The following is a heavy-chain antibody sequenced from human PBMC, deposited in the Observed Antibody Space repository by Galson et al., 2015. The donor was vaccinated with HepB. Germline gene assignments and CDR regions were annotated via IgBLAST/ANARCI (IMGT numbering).Heavy chain of an antibody. J-gene: IGHJ5*02. D-gene: IGHD2-2*01. CDR3: AKDPQCSSNCIKWFDP. CDR2: IYASGHGS. Sequence: SLRLSCAASGFTFSNSAMSWVRQTPGKGLEWVSSIYASGHGSFYADAVKGRFTISRDNSKDTLYLQMDSLRADDTAVYYCAKDPQCSSNCIKWFDPWGQGTLVTVSS. CDR1: GFTFSNSA. V-gene: IGHV3-23*01.